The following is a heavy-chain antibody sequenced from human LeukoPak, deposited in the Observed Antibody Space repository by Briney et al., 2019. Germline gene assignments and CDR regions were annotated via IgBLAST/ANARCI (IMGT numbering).Heavy chain of an antibody. V-gene: IGHV3-21*01. J-gene: IGHJ4*02. CDR3: ARAAAATSRDF. D-gene: IGHD6-13*01. CDR2: ISSSRSYI. CDR1: GFTFSNYT. Sequence: GGSLRLSCAASGFTFSNYTMNWVRQAPGKGLEWVSSISSSRSYIFYADSVKGRFTVSRDNAKNSLYLQMNSLRAEDTAVYYCARAAAATSRDFWGQGTLVAVSS.